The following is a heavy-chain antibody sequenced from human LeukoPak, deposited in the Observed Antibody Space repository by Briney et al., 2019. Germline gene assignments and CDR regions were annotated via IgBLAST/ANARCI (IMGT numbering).Heavy chain of an antibody. CDR2: ISSSSRTI. CDR1: GFTFSSYS. V-gene: IGHV3-48*01. CDR3: TSSLYCSGGSCYVI. D-gene: IGHD2-15*01. J-gene: IGHJ4*02. Sequence: GGSLRLSCAASGFTFSSYSMNWVRQAPGKGLEWVSYISSSSRTIYNADSVKRRFTISRDNAKNSLYLQMNSLRAEDTAVYYCTSSLYCSGGSCYVIWGQGTLVTVSS.